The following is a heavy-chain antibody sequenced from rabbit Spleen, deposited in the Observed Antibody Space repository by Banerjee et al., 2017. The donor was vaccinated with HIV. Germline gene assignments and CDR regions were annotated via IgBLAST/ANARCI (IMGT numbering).Heavy chain of an antibody. V-gene: IGHV1S45*01. Sequence: QEQLVESGGGLFQPGGSLTLTCKASGFSFNSGYDMCWVRQAPGKGLEWVACVYAGGDNTYSATWAKGRFTISKTSSTTVTLQMTSLTAADTATYFCARDAGTSFSTYGMDLWGPGTLVTVS. CDR2: VYAGGDNT. CDR1: GFSFNSGYD. J-gene: IGHJ6*01. D-gene: IGHD8-1*01. CDR3: ARDAGTSFSTYGMDL.